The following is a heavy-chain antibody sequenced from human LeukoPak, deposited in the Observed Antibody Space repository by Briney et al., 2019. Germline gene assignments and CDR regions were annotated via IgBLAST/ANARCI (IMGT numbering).Heavy chain of an antibody. J-gene: IGHJ4*02. D-gene: IGHD2/OR15-2a*01. CDR2: IREDGSNK. CDR3: ARVTQGTTPTL. CDR1: GFSFSNYG. V-gene: IGHV3-30*02. Sequence: GGSLRLSCAASGFSFSNYGMHWGRQAPGKGLKWVAFIREDGSNKYYADSMKGRFTISRDNSENTLFLQMNSLSIEDTAIYYCARVTQGTTPTLWGQGTLVTVSS.